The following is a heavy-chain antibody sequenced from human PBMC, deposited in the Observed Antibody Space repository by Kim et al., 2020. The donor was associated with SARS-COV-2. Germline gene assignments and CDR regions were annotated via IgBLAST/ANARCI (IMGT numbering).Heavy chain of an antibody. J-gene: IGHJ4*02. CDR1: GFTFSNYG. D-gene: IGHD6-13*01. Sequence: GGSLRLSCAASGFTFSNYGMHWVRQAPGKGLEWVAVISCDGSRKNYADSVKGRFTISRDNSKNTLYLQMNSLRAEDTAVYYCARDWESSCWCYFDYWGQG. CDR3: ARDWESSCWCYFDY. V-gene: IGHV3-33*05. CDR2: ISCDGSRK.